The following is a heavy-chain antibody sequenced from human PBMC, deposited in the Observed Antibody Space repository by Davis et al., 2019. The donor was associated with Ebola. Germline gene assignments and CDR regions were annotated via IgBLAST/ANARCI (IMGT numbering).Heavy chain of an antibody. CDR3: ARPGYRNWFDP. V-gene: IGHV4-4*02. CDR2: IYHSGST. D-gene: IGHD6-13*01. CDR1: GGSISSSNW. J-gene: IGHJ5*02. Sequence: SETLSLTCAVSGGSISSSNWWSWVRQPPGKGLEWIGEIYHSGSTNYNPSLKSRVTISVDTSKNQFSLKLSSVTAADTAVYYCARPGYRNWFDPWGQGTLVTVSS.